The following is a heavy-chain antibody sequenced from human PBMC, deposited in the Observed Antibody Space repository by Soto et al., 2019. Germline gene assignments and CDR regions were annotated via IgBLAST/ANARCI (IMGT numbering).Heavy chain of an antibody. CDR2: TYYRSKWYN. Sequence: PSQTLSLTCAISGDSVSRNSAAWNWIRQSPSRGLEWLGRTYYRSKWYNDYAVSVKSRITINPDTSKNQLSLQLNSVTPEDTAVYYCARERYGDYGRGTFDIWGQGTMVTVSS. V-gene: IGHV6-1*01. CDR3: ARERYGDYGRGTFDI. CDR1: GDSVSRNSAA. J-gene: IGHJ3*02. D-gene: IGHD4-17*01.